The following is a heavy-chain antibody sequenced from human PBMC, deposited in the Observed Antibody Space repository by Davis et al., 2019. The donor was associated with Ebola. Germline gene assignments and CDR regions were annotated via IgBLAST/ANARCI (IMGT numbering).Heavy chain of an antibody. CDR3: ARQESLYGRIDH. CDR2: IYPGDSDT. Sequence: PGGSLRLSCKGSGYSFTSYWIGWVRQMPGKGLEWMENIYPGDSDTRYSTSFQGQVTISADKSISTAYLQWSSLKASDTATHYCARQESLYGRIDHWGQGTLVTVSS. CDR1: GYSFTSYW. D-gene: IGHD3-10*02. V-gene: IGHV5-51*01. J-gene: IGHJ4*02.